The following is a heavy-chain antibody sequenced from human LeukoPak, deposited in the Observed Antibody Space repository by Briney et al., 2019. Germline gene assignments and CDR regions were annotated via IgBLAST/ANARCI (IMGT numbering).Heavy chain of an antibody. J-gene: IGHJ5*02. CDR2: ISSGGGNT. D-gene: IGHD3-10*01. Sequence: GGSLRLSCAASGFTFSSYDMHWIRQAPGKGLEWVSAISSGGGNTDYADSVKGRFTISRDNSKNTVFLQMNSLRAEDTGVYYCANRISGSSSWGQGTLVTVSS. CDR1: GFTFSSYD. V-gene: IGHV3-23*01. CDR3: ANRISGSSS.